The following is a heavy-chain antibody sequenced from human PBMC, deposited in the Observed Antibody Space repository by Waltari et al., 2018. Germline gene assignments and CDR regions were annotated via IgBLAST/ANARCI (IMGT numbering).Heavy chain of an antibody. J-gene: IGHJ4*02. CDR2: IYHSGST. Sequence: QVQLQESGPGLVKPSETLSLTCAVSGYSISSGYYWGWIRQPPGKGLEWIGSIYHSGSTYYNPSLKSRVTISVDTSKNQFSLKLSSVTAADTAVYYCARLYDSLMDYWGQGTLVTVSS. CDR3: ARLYDSLMDY. V-gene: IGHV4-38-2*01. CDR1: GYSISSGYY. D-gene: IGHD3-22*01.